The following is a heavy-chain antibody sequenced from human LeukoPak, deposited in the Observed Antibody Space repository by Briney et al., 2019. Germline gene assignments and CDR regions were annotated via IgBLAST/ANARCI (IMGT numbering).Heavy chain of an antibody. V-gene: IGHV3-23*01. Sequence: PGGSLRLSCVASGFIFADYAMSWARQAPGKGLEWVSGFTSSDGRAYYADSVQGRFTISKDNSKNMLYLLMNSLRAEDTAVYYCAKRARDGYNSPLDYWGQGTLVTVSS. D-gene: IGHD5-24*01. CDR2: FTSSDGRA. J-gene: IGHJ4*02. CDR3: AKRARDGYNSPLDY. CDR1: GFIFADYA.